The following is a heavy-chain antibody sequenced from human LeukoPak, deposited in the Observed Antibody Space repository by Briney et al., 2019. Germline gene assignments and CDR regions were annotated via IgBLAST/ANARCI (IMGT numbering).Heavy chain of an antibody. J-gene: IGHJ6*03. V-gene: IGHV4-59*11. CDR1: GDSISIHY. CDR2: IDHTGST. CDR3: ARVARMVRGVIFYYYYYMDV. D-gene: IGHD3-10*01. Sequence: SETLSLTCSVAGDSISIHYWSWIRQPPGKGLEWIGYIDHTGSTNYNPSLNSRVTISRDTSKNHFSLELSSVTAADTAVYYCARVARMVRGVIFYYYYYMDVWGKGTTVTVSS.